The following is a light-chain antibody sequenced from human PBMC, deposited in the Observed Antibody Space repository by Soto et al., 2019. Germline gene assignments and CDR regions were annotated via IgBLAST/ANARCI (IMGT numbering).Light chain of an antibody. Sequence: EIVMTQSPATLSVSPGEGATLSCRASQSVSSNLAWYQQKPGQAPRLLIYGASTRASGVPARFSGSGSGTEFTLTISSLQSEDSALYYCKQYKSWPNFGTGNKVDVK. J-gene: IGKJ3*01. CDR3: KQYKSWPN. V-gene: IGKV3-15*01. CDR2: GAS. CDR1: QSVSSN.